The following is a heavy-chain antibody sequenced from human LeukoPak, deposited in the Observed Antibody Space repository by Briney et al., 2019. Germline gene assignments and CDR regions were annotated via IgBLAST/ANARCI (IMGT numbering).Heavy chain of an antibody. CDR3: AAFYSGSGPVDP. V-gene: IGHV3-21*01. D-gene: IGHD3-10*01. Sequence: GGSLRLSCAASGFTFSSFSMNWVRQAPGKGLEWVSSISSGSTSIYYADSVEGRFTVSRDNAKNSLYLQMNSLRAEDTAVYFCAAFYSGSGPVDPWGQGTLVTVSS. J-gene: IGHJ5*02. CDR1: GFTFSSFS. CDR2: ISSGSTSI.